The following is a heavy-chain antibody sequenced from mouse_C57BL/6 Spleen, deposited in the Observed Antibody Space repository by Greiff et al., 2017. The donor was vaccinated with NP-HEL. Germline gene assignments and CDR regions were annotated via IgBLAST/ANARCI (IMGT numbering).Heavy chain of an antibody. J-gene: IGHJ3*01. CDR2: IDPEDGET. V-gene: IGHV14-2*01. CDR3: ARSEDGYPWLAY. D-gene: IGHD2-3*01. Sequence: EVQLQQSGAELVKPGASVKLSCTASGFNIKDYYMHWVKQRTEQGLEWIGRIDPEDGETKYAPKFQGKATITADTSSHTAYLQPSSLTSDDPAVYYCARSEDGYPWLAYWGQGTLVTVSA. CDR1: GFNIKDYY.